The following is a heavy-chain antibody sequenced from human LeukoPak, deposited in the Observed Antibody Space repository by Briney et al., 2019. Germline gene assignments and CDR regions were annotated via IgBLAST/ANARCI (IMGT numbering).Heavy chain of an antibody. Sequence: GGSLRLSCAASGFAFSSYSMNWVRQAPGKGLEWVSYISFSVNTKYYGDSVKGRFTISRDNAKNSLYLHMDSLRAEDTAVYYCARGAYSSGWAYFDHWGQGTMVTVSS. CDR1: GFAFSSYS. CDR2: ISFSVNTK. V-gene: IGHV3-48*04. D-gene: IGHD6-19*01. CDR3: ARGAYSSGWAYFDH. J-gene: IGHJ4*02.